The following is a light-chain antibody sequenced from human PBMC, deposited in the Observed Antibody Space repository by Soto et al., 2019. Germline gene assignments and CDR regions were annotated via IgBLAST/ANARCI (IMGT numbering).Light chain of an antibody. Sequence: QSVLTQPPSVSAAPGQKVTISCSGSSSNIGNNYAFWYQQLPGTAPKLLIYDNVRRPSGIPDRFSGSKYGTSATLGITGLQTGDEADYYCGAWDNSLSAVVFGGGTKLTVL. CDR1: SSNIGNNY. J-gene: IGLJ3*02. CDR2: DNV. CDR3: GAWDNSLSAVV. V-gene: IGLV1-51*01.